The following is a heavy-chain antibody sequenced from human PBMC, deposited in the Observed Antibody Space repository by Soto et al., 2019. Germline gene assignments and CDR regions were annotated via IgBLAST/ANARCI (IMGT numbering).Heavy chain of an antibody. Sequence: GASVKVSCKASCYTFTSYGIRWVRHAPGQGLEWMGWITAYNGNTNYAQELQGRVTMTTDTSTSTAYMELRSLRSDDTAVYYCARDYCSSTSCPMIYGMDVWXQGTTVTVSS. J-gene: IGHJ6*02. CDR2: ITAYNGNT. D-gene: IGHD2-2*01. CDR3: ARDYCSSTSCPMIYGMDV. CDR1: CYTFTSYG. V-gene: IGHV1-18*04.